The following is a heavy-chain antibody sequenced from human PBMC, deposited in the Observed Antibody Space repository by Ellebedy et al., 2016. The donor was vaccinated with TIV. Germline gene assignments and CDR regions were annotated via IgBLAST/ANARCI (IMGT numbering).Heavy chain of an antibody. CDR3: ARSGHMIVDNYFDF. Sequence: GESLKIPCTASGFTFNDYYMSWIRQAPGKGLEWISYISNSDSAIYYADSVKVRFTISRDNAENSLFLQINSLRAEDTAVYYCARSGHMIVDNYFDFWGQGTLVTVSS. CDR1: GFTFNDYY. D-gene: IGHD3-22*01. V-gene: IGHV3-11*01. CDR2: ISNSDSAI. J-gene: IGHJ4*02.